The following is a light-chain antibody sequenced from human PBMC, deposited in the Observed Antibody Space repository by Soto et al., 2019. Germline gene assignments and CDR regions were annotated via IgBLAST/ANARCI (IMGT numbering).Light chain of an antibody. CDR2: GTS. J-gene: IGKJ2*01. CDR3: QQYGSSPLYT. CDR1: QSVSSSY. Sequence: EIVLTQSPGTLSFSPGERATLSCRASQSVSSSYLAWYQQKPGQAPRLLIYGTSSRATGIPDRFSGSGSGTDCTLTISRLEPEDFAVYYCQQYGSSPLYTFGQGTKLELK. V-gene: IGKV3-20*01.